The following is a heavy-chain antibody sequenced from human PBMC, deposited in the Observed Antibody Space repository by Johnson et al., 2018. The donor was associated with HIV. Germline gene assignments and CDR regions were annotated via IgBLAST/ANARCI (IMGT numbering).Heavy chain of an antibody. D-gene: IGHD3-22*01. Sequence: VQLVESGGGVVQPGRSLRLSCAASGFTFSSYGMHWVRQAPGKGLEWVAVIWYDGSNKYYADSVKGRFTISRDNAKNSLYLQMNSLRAEDTAVYYCARIGSEMYYYEREDAFDIWGQGTMVTVSS. J-gene: IGHJ3*02. CDR2: IWYDGSNK. V-gene: IGHV3-33*01. CDR1: GFTFSSYG. CDR3: ARIGSEMYYYEREDAFDI.